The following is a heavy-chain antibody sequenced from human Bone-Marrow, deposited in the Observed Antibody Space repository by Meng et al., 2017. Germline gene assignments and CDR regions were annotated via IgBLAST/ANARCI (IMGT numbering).Heavy chain of an antibody. D-gene: IGHD2-15*01. J-gene: IGHJ4*02. V-gene: IGHV1-69*13. CDR1: GGTFSSYA. CDR3: ARDPTQYCSGGSCYPGSWPFDY. CDR2: IIPIFGTA. Sequence: SVKVSCKASGGTFSSYAISWVRQAPGQGLEWMGGIIPIFGTANYAQKFQGRVTITADESTSTAYMELSSLRSEDTAVYYCARDPTQYCSGGSCYPGSWPFDYWGQGTLVTVSS.